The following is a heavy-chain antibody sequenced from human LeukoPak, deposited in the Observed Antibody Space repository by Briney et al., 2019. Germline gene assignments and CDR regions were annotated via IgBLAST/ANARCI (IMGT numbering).Heavy chain of an antibody. V-gene: IGHV1-18*01. CDR1: GYTFTSYG. CDR2: ISAYNGNT. D-gene: IGHD2-2*01. CDR3: AVVPAASSDY. Sequence: ASVTVSFKASGYTFTSYGISWVRQAPGQGLEWMGWISAYNGNTNYAQKLQGRVTMTTDTSTSTAYMELRSLRSDDTAVYYCAVVPAASSDYWGQGTLVTVSS. J-gene: IGHJ4*02.